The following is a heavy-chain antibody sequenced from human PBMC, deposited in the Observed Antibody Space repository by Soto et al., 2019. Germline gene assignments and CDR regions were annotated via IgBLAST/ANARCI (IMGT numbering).Heavy chain of an antibody. Sequence: EVQLVESGGGLVQPGGSLRLSCAASGFTVSSNYMSWVRQAPGKGLEWVSVIYSGGSTYYADSVKGRFTISRDNSKNTLYLQMNGLRAEDTAVYYCARGNSGYELDWFDPWGQGTLVTVSS. D-gene: IGHD5-12*01. CDR1: GFTVSSNY. CDR2: IYSGGST. V-gene: IGHV3-66*01. J-gene: IGHJ5*02. CDR3: ARGNSGYELDWFDP.